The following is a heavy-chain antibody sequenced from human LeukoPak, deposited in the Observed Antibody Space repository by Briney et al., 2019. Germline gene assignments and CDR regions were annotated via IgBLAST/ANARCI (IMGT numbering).Heavy chain of an antibody. V-gene: IGHV3-23*01. Sequence: GGSLRLSCAASGFTFSSYSMNWVRQAPGKGLEWVSTISGSGDTTYYADSVKGRFTISRDNSKKTLYLQMNSLRAEDTAVYFCAKDAAGFQTVAGHFDYWGQGTLVTVSS. CDR1: GFTFSSYS. CDR2: ISGSGDTT. CDR3: AKDAAGFQTVAGHFDY. J-gene: IGHJ4*02. D-gene: IGHD6-19*01.